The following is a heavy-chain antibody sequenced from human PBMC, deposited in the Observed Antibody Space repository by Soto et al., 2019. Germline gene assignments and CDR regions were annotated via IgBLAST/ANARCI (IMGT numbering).Heavy chain of an antibody. V-gene: IGHV5-51*01. CDR3: ARLLGFGELSEFGMDV. D-gene: IGHD3-10*01. Sequence: GESLKISCKGSGYIFTTYWIGWVRQMPGKGLEWMGIIFPGDSDTRYSPSFQGQVTISADKSISTAYLQWSSLKASDTAMYYCARLLGFGELSEFGMDVWGQGTTVTVSS. J-gene: IGHJ6*02. CDR1: GYIFTTYW. CDR2: IFPGDSDT.